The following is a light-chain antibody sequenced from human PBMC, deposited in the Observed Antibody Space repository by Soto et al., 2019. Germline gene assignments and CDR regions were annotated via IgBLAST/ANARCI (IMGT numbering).Light chain of an antibody. Sequence: QSVLTQPPSASGTPGQRVTISCSGSSSKIGSNYVYWYQQLPGTAPKLLIYRNNQRPSGVPDRFSGSKSGTSASLAISGLRSEDEADYYCAAWDDSLSGLYVFGTGTKLTVL. CDR2: RNN. J-gene: IGLJ1*01. V-gene: IGLV1-47*01. CDR1: SSKIGSNY. CDR3: AAWDDSLSGLYV.